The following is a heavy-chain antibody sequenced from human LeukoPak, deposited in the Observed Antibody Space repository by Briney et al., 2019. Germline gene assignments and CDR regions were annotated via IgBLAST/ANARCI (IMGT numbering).Heavy chain of an antibody. V-gene: IGHV3-7*01. J-gene: IGHJ4*02. CDR2: INPDGSGT. CDR1: GFTFDDYA. CDR3: ARLFGGVTTFDY. D-gene: IGHD4-17*01. Sequence: PGRSLRLSCAASGFTFDDYAMHWVRQAPGKGLDWVASINPDGSGTSYVDSVKGRFTISRDNAQNSLYLQMNSLSAEDTAVYYCARLFGGVTTFDYWGQGTLVTVSS.